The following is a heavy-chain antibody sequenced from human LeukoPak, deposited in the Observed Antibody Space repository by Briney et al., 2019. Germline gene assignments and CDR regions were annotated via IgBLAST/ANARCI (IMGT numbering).Heavy chain of an antibody. J-gene: IGHJ4*02. Sequence: SETLSLTCTVSGGSISNYYWSWIRQPPGKGLEWIGYIYYSGSTKYNPSLKSRVTISVDTSKNQFSLRLSSVTAADTAVYYCAMGGGLGIVDYWGQGTLVTVSS. D-gene: IGHD7-27*01. V-gene: IGHV4-59*01. CDR1: GGSISNYY. CDR3: AMGGGLGIVDY. CDR2: IYYSGST.